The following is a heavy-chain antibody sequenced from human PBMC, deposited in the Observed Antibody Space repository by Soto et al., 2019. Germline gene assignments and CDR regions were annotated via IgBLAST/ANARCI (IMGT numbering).Heavy chain of an antibody. CDR2: IYWDDDK. Sequence: QITLKESGPTLVKPTQTLTLTCTFSGFSLSTSGVGVGWIRQPPGKALEWLALIYWDDDKRYSPSLKSRLTITKDTSKTQVVLTMTNLDPVDTATYYCAHAYYDSSGYYYLFDYWGQGTLVTVSS. CDR1: GFSLSTSGVG. V-gene: IGHV2-5*02. J-gene: IGHJ4*02. D-gene: IGHD3-22*01. CDR3: AHAYYDSSGYYYLFDY.